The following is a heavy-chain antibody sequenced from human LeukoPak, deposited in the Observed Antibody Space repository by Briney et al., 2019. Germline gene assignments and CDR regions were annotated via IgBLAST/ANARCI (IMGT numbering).Heavy chain of an antibody. J-gene: IGHJ6*03. CDR2: IIPIFGTA. CDR3: ARGYCSSTSCPGRGVGYYYMDV. V-gene: IGHV1-69*06. D-gene: IGHD2-2*01. CDR1: GGTFSSYA. Sequence: ASVKVSCKASGGTFSSYAISWVRQAPGQGLEWMGGIIPIFGTANYAQRFQGRVTITADKSTSTAYMELSSLRSEDTAVYYCARGYCSSTSCPGRGVGYYYMDVWGKGTTVTVSS.